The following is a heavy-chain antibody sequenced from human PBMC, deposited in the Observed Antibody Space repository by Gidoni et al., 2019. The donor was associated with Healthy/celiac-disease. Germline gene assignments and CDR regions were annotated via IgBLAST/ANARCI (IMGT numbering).Heavy chain of an antibody. D-gene: IGHD3-9*01. CDR2: INPNSGGT. CDR3: ARVGWDDILTGYWADFDY. V-gene: IGHV1-2*02. J-gene: IGHJ4*02. CDR1: GYTFTAYY. Sequence: QVQLVQSGAEVKTPGASVKVSCKASGYTFTAYYMHWVRQAPGQGLEWMGWINPNSGGTNYAQKFQGRVTMTRDTSISTAYMELSRLRSDDTAVYYCARVGWDDILTGYWADFDYWGQGTLVTVSS.